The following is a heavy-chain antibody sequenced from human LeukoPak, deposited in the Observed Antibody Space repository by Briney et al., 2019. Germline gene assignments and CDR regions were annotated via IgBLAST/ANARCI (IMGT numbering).Heavy chain of an antibody. CDR2: ISGSGGST. J-gene: IGHJ4*02. Sequence: GGPLRLSRAASGFTFSSYAMSWVRQAPGKGLEWVSAISGSGGSTYYADSVKGRFTISRDNSKNTLYLQMNSLRAEDTAVYYCAKETGCRGYCRYFDYWGQGTLVTVSS. CDR3: AKETGCRGYCRYFDY. CDR1: GFTFSSYA. D-gene: IGHD2-15*01. V-gene: IGHV3-23*01.